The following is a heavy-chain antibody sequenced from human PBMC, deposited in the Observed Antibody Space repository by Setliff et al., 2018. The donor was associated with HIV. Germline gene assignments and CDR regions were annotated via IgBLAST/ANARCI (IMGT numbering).Heavy chain of an antibody. CDR3: AKGGYGGAYYVAGY. CDR1: GFRVTDTY. J-gene: IGHJ4*02. Sequence: PGGSLRLSCAASGFRVTDTYMAWVRRAPGKGLEWVTLIYKAGKTYYADFVKGRFTIARDDTKNTVSLQMTNLEPGDTAMYYCAKGGYGGAYYVAGYWGQGTKVTVSS. V-gene: IGHV3-53*01. D-gene: IGHD5-18*01. CDR2: IYKAGKT.